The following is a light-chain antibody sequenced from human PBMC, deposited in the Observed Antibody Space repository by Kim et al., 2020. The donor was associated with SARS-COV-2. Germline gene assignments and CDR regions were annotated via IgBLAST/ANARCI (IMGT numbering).Light chain of an antibody. CDR3: HQYHTWPYS. CDR1: ESVSTS. Sequence: MSQSPATLSASPGETVTLSCRATESVSTSLAWYQQRPGQAPTLLIYGASTRATGIPARFTGSGSGSQFTRTIRGLQSEDFAVYHCHQYHTWPYSFGRGTKLEI. CDR2: GAS. J-gene: IGKJ2*03. V-gene: IGKV3-15*01.